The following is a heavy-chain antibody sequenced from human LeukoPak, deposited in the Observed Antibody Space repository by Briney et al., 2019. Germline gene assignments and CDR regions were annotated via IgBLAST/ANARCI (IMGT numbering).Heavy chain of an antibody. CDR2: ISGSGGTT. J-gene: IGHJ3*02. V-gene: IGHV3-23*01. D-gene: IGHD2-15*01. CDR1: GFTFSSYA. Sequence: GGSLRLSCAASGFTFSSYAMSWVRQAPGKGLEWVSAISGSGGTTYYADSVKGRFTISRDNSKNTLYLQMNSLRAEDTAVYYCAREYCSGGSCYSVAFDTWGQGTMVTVSS. CDR3: AREYCSGGSCYSVAFDT.